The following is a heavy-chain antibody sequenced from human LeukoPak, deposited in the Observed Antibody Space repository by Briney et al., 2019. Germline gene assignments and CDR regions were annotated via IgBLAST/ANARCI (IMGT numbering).Heavy chain of an antibody. CDR2: MNPNSGNT. D-gene: IGHD6-13*01. Sequence: ASVKVSCKASGYTFTSYDINRVRQATGQGLEWMGWMNPNSGNTGYAQKFQGRVTMTRNTSISTAYMELSSLRSEDTAVYYCARHVRVIAAYDYWGQGTLVTVSS. V-gene: IGHV1-8*01. J-gene: IGHJ4*02. CDR3: ARHVRVIAAYDY. CDR1: GYTFTSYD.